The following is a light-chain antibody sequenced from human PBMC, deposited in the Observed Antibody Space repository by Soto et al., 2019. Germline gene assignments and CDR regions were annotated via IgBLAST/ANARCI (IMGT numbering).Light chain of an antibody. Sequence: DIVMTQSPDSLAVCLSERATINCKSSQSILYSSNNKNYLAWYQQKPGQRPKLLIYWASTRESGVPDRFSGSGSGTDFTLTISSLQAEDAAVYYCLQYYTTPEAFGQGTKVEIK. J-gene: IGKJ1*01. CDR1: QSILYSSNNKNY. CDR3: LQYYTTPEA. CDR2: WAS. V-gene: IGKV4-1*01.